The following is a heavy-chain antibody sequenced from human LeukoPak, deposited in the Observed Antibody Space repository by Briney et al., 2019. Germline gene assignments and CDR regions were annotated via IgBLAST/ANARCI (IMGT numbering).Heavy chain of an antibody. Sequence: GGSLRLSCAASGFTFSNYVMHWVRQAPGKGLEWVALISYDGSDKYYADTVKGRFTISRDNSKNTLYLQMNSLRAEDTAVYYCAKTYYDSSGYYYDDPLDYWGQGTLVTVSS. D-gene: IGHD3-22*01. V-gene: IGHV3-30*18. CDR3: AKTYYDSSGYYYDDPLDY. CDR2: ISYDGSDK. J-gene: IGHJ4*02. CDR1: GFTFSNYV.